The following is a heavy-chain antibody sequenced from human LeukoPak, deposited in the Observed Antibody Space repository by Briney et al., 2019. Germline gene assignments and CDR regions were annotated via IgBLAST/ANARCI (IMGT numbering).Heavy chain of an antibody. D-gene: IGHD2-2*02. CDR3: ARAQGCSSTSCYKRSFSYYYYYYMDV. V-gene: IGHV1-69*13. J-gene: IGHJ6*03. CDR2: IIPIFGTA. Sequence: ASVKVSCKASGGTFSSYVISWVRQAPGQGLEWMGGIIPIFGTANYAQKFQGRATIAADESTSTAYMELSSLRSEDTAVYYCARAQGCSSTSCYKRSFSYYYYYYMDVWGKGTTVTVSS. CDR1: GGTFSSYV.